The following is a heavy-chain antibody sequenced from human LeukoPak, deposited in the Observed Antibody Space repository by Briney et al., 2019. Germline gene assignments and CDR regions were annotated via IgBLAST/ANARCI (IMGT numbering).Heavy chain of an antibody. CDR2: IWYDGSNK. D-gene: IGHD5/OR15-5a*01. CDR1: GFTFSSYG. Sequence: PGRSLRLSCVASGFTFSSYGMHWVRQAPGKGLEGVAVIWYDGSNKYYADSVKGRFTISRDNSKNTLYLQMNSLRAEDTAVYYCARETSTPDAFDIWGQGTMVTVSS. V-gene: IGHV3-33*01. J-gene: IGHJ3*02. CDR3: ARETSTPDAFDI.